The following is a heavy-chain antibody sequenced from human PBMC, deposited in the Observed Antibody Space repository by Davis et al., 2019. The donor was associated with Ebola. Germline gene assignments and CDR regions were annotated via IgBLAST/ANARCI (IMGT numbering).Heavy chain of an antibody. CDR3: ARDFAEHWTFDY. Sequence: ASVQVSCKASGYTFINYHMHWVRQAPGQGLEWMGIIHSSGGRTTYAQKFQGRVTMTRETSTSTDYMELSSLRSEDTAVYYCARDFAEHWTFDYWGQGTLVTVSS. J-gene: IGHJ4*02. CDR1: GYTFINYH. CDR2: IHSSGGRT. D-gene: IGHD1-1*01. V-gene: IGHV1-46*01.